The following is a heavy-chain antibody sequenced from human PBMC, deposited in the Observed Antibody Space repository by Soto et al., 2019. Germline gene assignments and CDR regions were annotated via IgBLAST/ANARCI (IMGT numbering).Heavy chain of an antibody. CDR1: GYTLTELS. CDR3: ATGVAAAGTGSFYYYYGMDV. J-gene: IGHJ6*02. CDR2: FDPEDGET. D-gene: IGHD6-13*01. Sequence: GASVKVSCKVSGYTLTELSMHWVRQAPGKGLECMGGFDPEDGETIYAQKFQGRVTMTEDTSTDTAYMELSSLRSEDTAVYYCATGVAAAGTGSFYYYYGMDVWGQGTTVTVSS. V-gene: IGHV1-24*01.